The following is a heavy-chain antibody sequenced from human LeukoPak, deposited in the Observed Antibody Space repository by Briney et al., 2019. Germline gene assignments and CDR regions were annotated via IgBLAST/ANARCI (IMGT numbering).Heavy chain of an antibody. CDR1: GFTLSNYW. Sequence: GGSLRLSCVASGFTLSNYWMHWVHQAPGKGLAWVSRINRDGSITNYADSVRGRFTISRDNARNTLDLQMNSLRPEDTAVYYCVRDPFLSGDYWGLGTLVTVSS. D-gene: IGHD3-3*01. V-gene: IGHV3-74*01. J-gene: IGHJ4*02. CDR3: VRDPFLSGDY. CDR2: INRDGSIT.